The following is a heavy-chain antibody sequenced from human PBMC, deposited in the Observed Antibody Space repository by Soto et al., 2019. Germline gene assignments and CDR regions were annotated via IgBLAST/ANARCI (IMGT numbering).Heavy chain of an antibody. V-gene: IGHV3-21*01. CDR1: VFTFSSYN. CDR3: ARDFSNSWYFFDY. D-gene: IGHD6-13*01. Sequence: GWSLRLSCASSVFTFSSYNMNWVRQAPGKGLEWVSSISSSSSYIYYADSVKGRFTISRDNAKNSLYLQMNSLRAEDTAVYYCARDFSNSWYFFDYWGQGTLVTVSS. J-gene: IGHJ4*02. CDR2: ISSSSSYI.